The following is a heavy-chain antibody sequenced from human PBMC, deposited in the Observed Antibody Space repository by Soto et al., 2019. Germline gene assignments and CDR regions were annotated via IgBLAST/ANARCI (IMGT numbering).Heavy chain of an antibody. CDR3: ARNRDDFWSGYSKYYFDY. D-gene: IGHD3-3*01. Sequence: PSETLSITCAVYGGSFSGYYWSWIRQPPGKRLEWIGEINHSGSTNYNPSLKSRVTISVDTSKNQFSLKLSSVTAADTAVYYCARNRDDFWSGYSKYYFDYWGQGTLVTVSS. J-gene: IGHJ4*02. CDR1: GGSFSGYY. CDR2: INHSGST. V-gene: IGHV4-34*01.